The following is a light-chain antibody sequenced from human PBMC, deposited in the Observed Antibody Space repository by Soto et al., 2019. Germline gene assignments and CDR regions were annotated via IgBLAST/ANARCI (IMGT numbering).Light chain of an antibody. CDR3: QQYCNSPRT. Sequence: EIVLTQSPGTLSLSPGERATLSCRASQSVNNNFLAWYQQKPGQAPRLLIFAASSRATGIPDRFSGSGSGTDFTLTISRLEPEDFAVYYCQQYCNSPRTFGQGTKVEIK. J-gene: IGKJ1*01. CDR2: AAS. CDR1: QSVNNNF. V-gene: IGKV3-20*01.